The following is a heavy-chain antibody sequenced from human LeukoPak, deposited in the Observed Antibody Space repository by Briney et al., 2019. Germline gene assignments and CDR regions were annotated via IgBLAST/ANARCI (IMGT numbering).Heavy chain of an antibody. D-gene: IGHD2-2*01. J-gene: IGHJ4*02. CDR1: GYAFTSYY. CDR3: ARITDYCTSTNCHPYFDY. V-gene: IGHV1-46*01. Sequence: ASVKVSCKASGYAFTSYYMHWVRQAPGQGLEWMGIINPSGGSTSYAQKFQGRVTMTRDMSTSTVYMELSSLRSDDTAVYYCARITDYCTSTNCHPYFDYWGQGTLVTVSS. CDR2: INPSGGST.